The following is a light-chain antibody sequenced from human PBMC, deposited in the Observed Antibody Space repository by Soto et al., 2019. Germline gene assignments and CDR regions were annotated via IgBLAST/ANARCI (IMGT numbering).Light chain of an antibody. V-gene: IGKV1-5*01. Sequence: DIQVTQSQYSLSASVGDRVTITCRASQSISKWLAWYQQKPGKAPKLLMYDVSSLESGVPSRFSGSGSGTEFTLTISSLQSDDFATYYCQQYHSYRTFGQGTKV. CDR2: DVS. J-gene: IGKJ1*01. CDR3: QQYHSYRT. CDR1: QSISKW.